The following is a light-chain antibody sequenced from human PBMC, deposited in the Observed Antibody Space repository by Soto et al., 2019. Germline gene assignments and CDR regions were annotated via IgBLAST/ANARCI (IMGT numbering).Light chain of an antibody. CDR3: PKLNSYPRIT. CDR2: AAS. CDR1: QGINNY. J-gene: IGKJ5*01. V-gene: IGKV1-9*01. Sequence: DIQLTQSPSFLSASVGDRVTITCRASQGINNYLAWYQQKPGKAPNLLIYAASTLQSGVPSRFSGSGSGTEFTLTISCLQPEDFATYYCPKLNSYPRITFGQGTRLEIK.